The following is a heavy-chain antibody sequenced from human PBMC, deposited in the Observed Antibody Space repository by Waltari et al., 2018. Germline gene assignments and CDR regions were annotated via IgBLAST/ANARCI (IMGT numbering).Heavy chain of an antibody. Sequence: QITLTESGPTLVKHTQTLTLTCTFSGFSLTTGGVAGGWIRQPPGKALEWLVLIYGNDDRRYSPSLKSRLTVTKDTSKDQVVLTMTDMDPVDTATYYGAHRRNSCFDYWGQGALVTVSS. D-gene: IGHD2-2*01. CDR2: IYGNDDR. J-gene: IGHJ4*02. CDR1: GFSLTTGGVA. CDR3: AHRRNSCFDY. V-gene: IGHV2-5*01.